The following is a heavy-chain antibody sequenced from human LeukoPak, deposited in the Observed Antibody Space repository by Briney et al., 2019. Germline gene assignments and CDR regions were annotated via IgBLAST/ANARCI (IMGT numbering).Heavy chain of an antibody. D-gene: IGHD2-2*01. CDR2: IYYSGST. V-gene: IGHV4-31*03. Sequence: SETLSLTSTVSGGSISSGGYYWSWIRQHPGKGLEWIGYIYYSGSTYYNPSLKSRVTISVDTSKNQFSLKLSSVTAADTAVYYCARCLGSTSCYLFDYWGQGTLVTVSS. J-gene: IGHJ4*02. CDR3: ARCLGSTSCYLFDY. CDR1: GGSISSGGYY.